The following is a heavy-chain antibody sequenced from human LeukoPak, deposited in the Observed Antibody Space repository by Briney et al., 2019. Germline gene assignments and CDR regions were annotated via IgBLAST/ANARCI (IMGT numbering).Heavy chain of an antibody. V-gene: IGHV4-59*08. Sequence: SETLSLTCTVSGRSISSYYWSWIRQPPGRGREWIGYIYYRGSPNFNRPLKSRVPIPVDTSKNQFSLKLSSVTAADTAVYYCARRLLYKRPHPPAAQFEYWGQGTLVTVSS. D-gene: IGHD5-24*01. CDR2: IYYRGSP. CDR3: ARRLLYKRPHPPAAQFEY. J-gene: IGHJ4*02. CDR1: GRSISSYY.